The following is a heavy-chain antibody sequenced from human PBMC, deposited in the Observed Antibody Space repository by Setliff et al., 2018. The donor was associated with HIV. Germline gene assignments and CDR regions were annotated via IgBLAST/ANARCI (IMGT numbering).Heavy chain of an antibody. J-gene: IGHJ4*02. CDR3: YMELSSLRSEDTAVYYCATLGEYSSSWYWSY. CDR1: GFSITNAW. V-gene: IGHV3-15*01. CDR2: IKTKSDSGTT. D-gene: IGHD6-13*01. Sequence: PGGSLRLSCVASGFSITNAWMSWVRQAPGKELEWLGRIKTKSDSGTTDYAAPLKGRIIISRDDSRNMLFLQMNSLKTEDTSTDTAYMELSSLRSEDTAVYYCATLGEYSSSWYWSYWGQGTLVTVSS.